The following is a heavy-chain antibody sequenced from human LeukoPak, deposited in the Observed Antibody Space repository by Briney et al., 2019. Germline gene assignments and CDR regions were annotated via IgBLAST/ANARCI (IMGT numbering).Heavy chain of an antibody. D-gene: IGHD3-10*01. CDR2: IIPIFGTA. V-gene: IGHV1-69*13. CDR1: GGTFSSYA. J-gene: IGHJ4*02. Sequence: GASVKVSCTASGGTFSSYAISWVRQAPGQGLEWMGGIIPIFGTANYAQKFQGRVTITADESTSTAYMELSSLRSEDTAVYYCARATNYYYGDFDYWGQGTLVTVSS. CDR3: ARATNYYYGDFDY.